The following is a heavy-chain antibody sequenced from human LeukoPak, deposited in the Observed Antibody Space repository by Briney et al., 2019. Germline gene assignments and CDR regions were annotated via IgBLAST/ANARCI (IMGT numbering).Heavy chain of an antibody. CDR2: IYTSGST. V-gene: IGHV4-61*02. CDR1: GGSISSSSYY. CDR3: ARTYGYLYAFDI. J-gene: IGHJ3*02. D-gene: IGHD5-18*01. Sequence: NPSETLSLTCTVSGGSISSSSYYWSWIRQPAGKGLEWIGRIYTSGSTNYNPSLKSRVTMSVDTSKNQFSLKLSSVTAADTAVYYCARTYGYLYAFDIWGQGTMVTVSS.